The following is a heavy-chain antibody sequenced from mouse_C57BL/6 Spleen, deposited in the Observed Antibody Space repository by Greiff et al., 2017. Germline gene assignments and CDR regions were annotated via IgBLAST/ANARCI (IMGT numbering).Heavy chain of an antibody. CDR1: GYTFTSYW. D-gene: IGHD2-14*01. J-gene: IGHJ4*01. CDR2: IDPNGGGT. V-gene: IGHV1-72*01. Sequence: VQLQQPGAVLVKPGASVKLSCKASGYTFTSYWMHWVKQRPGRGLEWIGRIDPNGGGTKYNEKFKSKATLTVDKPSSTAYMQLSSLTSEDSAVYYAARSREYDPFNAMDYWGQGTSVTVSS. CDR3: ARSREYDPFNAMDY.